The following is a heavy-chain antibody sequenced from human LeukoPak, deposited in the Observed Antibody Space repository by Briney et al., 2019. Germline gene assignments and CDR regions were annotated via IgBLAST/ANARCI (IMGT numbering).Heavy chain of an antibody. CDR1: GGSFSGYY. CDR3: ARLGFGRY. J-gene: IGHJ4*02. CDR2: IHHSGST. V-gene: IGHV4-34*01. Sequence: PSETLSLTCAVYGGSFSGYYWSWIRQPPGKGLEWIGEIHHSGSTNYNPSLKSPVTISVDTSKNQFSLKLNSVTAADTAVYYCARLGFGRYWGQGTLVTVSS. D-gene: IGHD3-10*01.